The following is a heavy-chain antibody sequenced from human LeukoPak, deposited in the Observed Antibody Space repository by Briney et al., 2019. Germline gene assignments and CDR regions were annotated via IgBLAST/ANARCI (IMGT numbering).Heavy chain of an antibody. V-gene: IGHV4-59*01. Sequence: SETLSLTCTVSGGSISSYYWSWIRQPPGKGLEWIGYIYYSGSTNYNPSLKSRVTISVDTSKNQFSLKLSSVTAADTAVYYRATQGGYSSSWYALHYGMDVWGQGTTVTVSS. CDR2: IYYSGST. D-gene: IGHD6-13*01. CDR1: GGSISSYY. CDR3: ATQGGYSSSWYALHYGMDV. J-gene: IGHJ6*02.